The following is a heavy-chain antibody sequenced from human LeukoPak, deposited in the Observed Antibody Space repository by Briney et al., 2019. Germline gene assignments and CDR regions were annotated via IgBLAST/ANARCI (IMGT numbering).Heavy chain of an antibody. CDR3: ARGDWHYAYNWSNWFDP. Sequence: SQTLSLTCTVSGGSITSGSYYWSWIRQPAGKGLEWIGRIDSSGSTKYNPSLKSRVTISVDMSKNQFSLRLSSVTAADTAIYYCARGDWHYAYNWSNWFDPWGQGTLVTVSS. D-gene: IGHD1-1*01. CDR2: IDSSGST. V-gene: IGHV4-61*02. J-gene: IGHJ5*02. CDR1: GGSITSGSYY.